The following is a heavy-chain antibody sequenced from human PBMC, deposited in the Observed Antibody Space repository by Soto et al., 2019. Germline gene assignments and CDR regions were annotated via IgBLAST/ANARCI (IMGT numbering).Heavy chain of an antibody. V-gene: IGHV3-21*01. CDR1: GFTFSSYS. D-gene: IGHD6-19*01. CDR3: ARDSSGWQSPLDP. J-gene: IGHJ5*02. CDR2: ISSSSSYI. Sequence: GGSLRLSCAASGFTFSSYSMNWVRQAPGKGLEWVSSISSSSSYINYADSVKGRFTISRDNAKNSLYLQMNSLRAEDTAVYYCARDSSGWQSPLDPWGQGTLVTVSS.